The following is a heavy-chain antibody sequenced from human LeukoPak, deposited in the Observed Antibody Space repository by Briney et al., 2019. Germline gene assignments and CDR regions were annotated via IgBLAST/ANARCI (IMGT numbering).Heavy chain of an antibody. Sequence: GGSLRLSCAASGFTFSNAWMSWVRQAPGKGLEWVGRIKSKTDGGTTDYAAPVKGRFTISRDDSKSIAYLQMNSLKTEDTAVYYCTRRGSSREFDYWGQGTLVTVSS. J-gene: IGHJ4*02. V-gene: IGHV3-15*01. D-gene: IGHD1-26*01. CDR3: TRRGSSREFDY. CDR2: IKSKTDGGTT. CDR1: GFTFSNAW.